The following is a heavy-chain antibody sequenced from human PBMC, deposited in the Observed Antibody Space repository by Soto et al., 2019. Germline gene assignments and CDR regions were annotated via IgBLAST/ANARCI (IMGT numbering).Heavy chain of an antibody. V-gene: IGHV2-5*02. D-gene: IGHD4-4*01. CDR3: AHRTSNSSGSHYYYNYYKDV. CDR1: GFSLSTSGVG. CDR2: IYWDDDK. J-gene: IGHJ6*03. Sequence: SGPTLVNPTQTLTLTCTFSGFSLSTSGVGVGWIRQPPGKALEWLALIYWDDDKRYSPSLKSRLTITKDTSKNQVVLTMTNMDPVDTATYYCAHRTSNSSGSHYYYNYYKDVSGKGTTVTVSS.